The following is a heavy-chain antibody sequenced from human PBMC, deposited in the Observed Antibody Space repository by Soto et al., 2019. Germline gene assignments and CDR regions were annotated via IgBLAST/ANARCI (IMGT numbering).Heavy chain of an antibody. CDR1: EFTFSSYS. D-gene: IGHD2-15*01. J-gene: IGHJ4*02. CDR3: ARGAGYCSGGTCYQYFDY. V-gene: IGHV3-21*01. Sequence: GGSLRLSCAASEFTFSSYSLNWVRQAPGKGLEWVSFISGSSTYIYYAESVKGRFTISRDNAKNLLFLQMSSLRAEDTALYYCARGAGYCSGGTCYQYFDYSGQGTLVTVSS. CDR2: ISGSSTYI.